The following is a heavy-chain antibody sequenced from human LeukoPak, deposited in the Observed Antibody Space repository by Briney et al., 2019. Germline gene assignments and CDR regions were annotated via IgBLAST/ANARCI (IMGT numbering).Heavy chain of an antibody. V-gene: IGHV3-30*18. CDR1: GFTFSSYG. Sequence: GRSLRLSCAGSGFTFSSYGMHWVRQAPGKGLEWVAAISYDGSNKYYADSVKGRFTISRDNSKNTLYVQMNSLRPEDTAVYYCAKGPNIYGSGTRSWLDPWGQGTLVTVSS. CDR2: ISYDGSNK. D-gene: IGHD3-10*01. J-gene: IGHJ5*02. CDR3: AKGPNIYGSGTRSWLDP.